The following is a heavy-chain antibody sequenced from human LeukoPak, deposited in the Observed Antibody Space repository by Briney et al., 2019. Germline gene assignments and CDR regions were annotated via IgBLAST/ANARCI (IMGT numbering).Heavy chain of an antibody. Sequence: GGSLRLSCAASGFTFSSYWMHWVRQAPGKGLVWVSRINSDGSSTSYADSVKGRFTIPRDNAKNTLYLQMNSLRAEDTAVYYCARRLAYCGGDCYSFAFDIWGQGTMVTVSS. V-gene: IGHV3-74*01. D-gene: IGHD2-21*02. CDR1: GFTFSSYW. J-gene: IGHJ3*02. CDR2: INSDGSST. CDR3: ARRLAYCGGDCYSFAFDI.